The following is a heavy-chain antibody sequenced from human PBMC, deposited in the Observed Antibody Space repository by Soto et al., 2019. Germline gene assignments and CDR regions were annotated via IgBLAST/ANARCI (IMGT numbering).Heavy chain of an antibody. J-gene: IGHJ4*02. CDR1: GFSLSTSGVG. V-gene: IGHV2-5*02. Sequence: QITLKESGPTLVKPTQTLTLTCTFSGFSLSTSGVGVGWIRQPPGKALEWLALIYWDDDKRFSPSLKSRLTITEDTSKNQVVLTMTNMDPVDTATYYCAHRQRTVYFDYWGQGTLVTVSS. CDR2: IYWDDDK. D-gene: IGHD4-17*01. CDR3: AHRQRTVYFDY.